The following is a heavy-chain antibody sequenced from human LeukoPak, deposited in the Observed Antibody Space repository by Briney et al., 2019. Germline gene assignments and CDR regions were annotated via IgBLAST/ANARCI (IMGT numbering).Heavy chain of an antibody. CDR3: ARADTVTTGGFDY. D-gene: IGHD4-17*01. CDR1: GFTFSSYE. CDR2: ISSSGSTI. V-gene: IGHV3-48*03. Sequence: GGSLRLSCAASGFTFSSYEMNWVRQAPGKGLEWVSYISSSGSTIYYADSVKGRFTISRDNAKNSLYLQMNSLRAEDTAVYYCARADTVTTGGFDYWGQGTLVTVSS. J-gene: IGHJ4*02.